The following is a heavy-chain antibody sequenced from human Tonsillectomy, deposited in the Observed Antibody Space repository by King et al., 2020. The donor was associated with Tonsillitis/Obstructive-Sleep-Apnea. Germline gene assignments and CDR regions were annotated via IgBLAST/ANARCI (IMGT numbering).Heavy chain of an antibody. V-gene: IGHV5-10-1*03. CDR2: IDPSDSYT. CDR1: GYTFTSYW. Sequence: QLVQSGAEVKKPGESLRISCKGSGYTFTSYWISWVRQMPGKGLEWMGSIDPSDSYTDYSPSFQGHVTISADKSISTAYLQWSSLKASDTAMYYCASAGGYYSGMDVWGHGNTVTVSS. J-gene: IGHJ6*02. D-gene: IGHD3-10*01. CDR3: ASAGGYYSGMDV.